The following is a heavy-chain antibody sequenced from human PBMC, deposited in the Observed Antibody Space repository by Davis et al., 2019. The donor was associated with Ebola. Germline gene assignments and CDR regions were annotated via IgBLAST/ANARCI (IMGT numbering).Heavy chain of an antibody. CDR3: STDWGSGADY. V-gene: IGHV3-11*06. Sequence: GESLKISCAASGFTYSDYDMSWIRQAPGKGLEWVSFISSSGSYIHYADSVKGRFAISRDNARDSLYLQINSLRAEDTAMYYCSTDWGSGADYWGQGTLVTVSS. CDR2: ISSSGSYI. D-gene: IGHD7-27*01. J-gene: IGHJ4*02. CDR1: GFTYSDYD.